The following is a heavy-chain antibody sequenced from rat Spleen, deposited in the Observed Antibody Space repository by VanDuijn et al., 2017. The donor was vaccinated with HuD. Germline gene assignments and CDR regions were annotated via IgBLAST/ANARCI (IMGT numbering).Heavy chain of an antibody. CDR2: ISPSGGTT. V-gene: IGHV5-46*01. CDR1: GFTFSSFP. J-gene: IGHJ3*01. D-gene: IGHD2-7*01. CDR3: AAHGPRISRFAY. Sequence: EVQVVEFGGGLAQPGRSMKLSCAASGFTFSSFPMAWVRQAPTKGLEWVASISPSGGTTYYRDSVKGRFTISRDNAKSTLYLQMDSLRSEDTATYYCAAHGPRISRFAYWGQGTLVTVSS.